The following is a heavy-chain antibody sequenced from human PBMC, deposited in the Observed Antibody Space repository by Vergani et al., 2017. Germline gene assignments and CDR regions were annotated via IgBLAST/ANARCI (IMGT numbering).Heavy chain of an antibody. D-gene: IGHD3-10*01. CDR2: IKSKTDGGTT. J-gene: IGHJ4*02. Sequence: EVQLVESGGGLVKPGGSLRLSCAASGFTFRNAWMSWVRQAPGKGLECVGRIKSKTDGGTTDYAAPVKGRFTISRDDAKNTLYLQMNSLKTEDTAVYYCTTGPEVWVGEIYFDYWGQGTLVTVSS. CDR1: GFTFRNAW. V-gene: IGHV3-15*01. CDR3: TTGPEVWVGEIYFDY.